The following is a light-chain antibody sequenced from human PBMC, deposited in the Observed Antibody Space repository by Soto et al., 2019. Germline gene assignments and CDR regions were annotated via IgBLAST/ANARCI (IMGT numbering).Light chain of an antibody. CDR1: SSDFVGYNY. V-gene: IGLV2-14*03. J-gene: IGLJ1*01. CDR2: DVS. CDR3: CSYTSSSTPWV. Sequence: QSVLTQPASVSGSPGQSITISCTGTSSDFVGYNYVSWYQQHPGKATKLMIYDVSDRPSGVSNRFSASKSGNTASLTISGLQAEDEADYYCCSYTSSSTPWVFGTGTKVTVL.